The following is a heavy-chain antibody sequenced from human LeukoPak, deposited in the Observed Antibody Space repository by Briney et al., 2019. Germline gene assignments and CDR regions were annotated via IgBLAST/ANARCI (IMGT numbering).Heavy chain of an antibody. CDR1: GGSISNYY. Sequence: SETVSLTCTVSGGSISNYYWSWIRQPPGKGLEWIGYLYYSGSTNYNPSLKSRVTISVDTSKNQFSLKLTSVTAADTAVYYCARVGSGSSHDYWGQGTLVTVSS. CDR2: LYYSGST. V-gene: IGHV4-59*01. J-gene: IGHJ4*02. CDR3: ARVGSGSSHDY. D-gene: IGHD3-10*01.